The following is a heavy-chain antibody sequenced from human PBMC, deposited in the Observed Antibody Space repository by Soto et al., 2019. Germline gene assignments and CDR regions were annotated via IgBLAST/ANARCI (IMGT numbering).Heavy chain of an antibody. CDR3: ARHLGYYDILTGYTTYYFDY. CDR1: GGSIGTYY. J-gene: IGHJ4*02. V-gene: IGHV4-59*08. CDR2: IYYRGNT. Sequence: SETLSLTCAVSGGSIGTYYWSWIRQPPGKGLEWIGYIYYRGNTDYNPSLKSRVTISLDTPKNQFSLKLSSVTAADTAVYYCARHLGYYDILTGYTTYYFDYWGQGILVTVS. D-gene: IGHD3-9*01.